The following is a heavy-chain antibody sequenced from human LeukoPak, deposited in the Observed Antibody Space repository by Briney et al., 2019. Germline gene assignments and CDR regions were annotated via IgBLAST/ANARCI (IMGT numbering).Heavy chain of an antibody. D-gene: IGHD3-9*01. CDR2: IYTSGST. Sequence: SQTLSLTCTVSGGSISSGSYYWSWIRQPAGKGLEWIGRIYTSGSTNYNPSLKSRVTISVDTSKNQFSLKLSSVTAADTAVYYCARDKTDYEILTDAGYFDYWGQGTLVTVSS. J-gene: IGHJ4*02. V-gene: IGHV4-61*02. CDR3: ARDKTDYEILTDAGYFDY. CDR1: GGSISSGSYY.